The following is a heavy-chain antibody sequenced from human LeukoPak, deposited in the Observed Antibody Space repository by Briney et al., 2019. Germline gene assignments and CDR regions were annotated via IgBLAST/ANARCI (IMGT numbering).Heavy chain of an antibody. J-gene: IGHJ5*02. CDR3: ARVSISVILGGHWFDP. Sequence: ASVKVSYKASGYTFTSYYIHWVRQAPGQGREWVGGFNPSGGGTSYAQKLQGRVTMTRDLSTTTVYMELNSLRSEDTAVYYCARVSISVILGGHWFDPWGQGTLVTVSS. CDR1: GYTFTSYY. V-gene: IGHV1-46*04. CDR2: FNPSGGGT. D-gene: IGHD3-22*01.